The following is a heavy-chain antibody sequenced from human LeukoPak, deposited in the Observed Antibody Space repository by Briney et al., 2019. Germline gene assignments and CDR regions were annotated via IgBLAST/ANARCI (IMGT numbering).Heavy chain of an antibody. D-gene: IGHD3-22*01. CDR1: GGSISSGDYY. V-gene: IGHV4-30-4*08. CDR2: IYYSGST. Sequence: SQTLSLTCTVSGGSISSGDYYWSWIRQPPGKGLEWIGYIYYSGSTYYNPSLKSRVTISVDTSKNQFSLKLSSVTAADTAVYYCARGAQYYYDSSGYYWFDPWGQGTLVTVSS. CDR3: ARGAQYYYDSSGYYWFDP. J-gene: IGHJ5*02.